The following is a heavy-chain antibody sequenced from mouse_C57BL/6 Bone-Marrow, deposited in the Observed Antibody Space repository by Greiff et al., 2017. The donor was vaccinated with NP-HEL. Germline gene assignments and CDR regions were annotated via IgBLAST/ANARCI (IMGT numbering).Heavy chain of an antibody. CDR1: GYTFTSYW. D-gene: IGHD1-1*01. Sequence: QVQLQQSGTELVKPGASVKLSCKASGYTFTSYWMHWVKQRPGQGLEWLGNINPSNGGTNYNEKFKSKAPLTVDKSSSTAYMQLSSLTSEDSAVYYCAREKYYGSSYVGWYFDVWGTGTTVTVSS. J-gene: IGHJ1*03. CDR3: AREKYYGSSYVGWYFDV. CDR2: INPSNGGT. V-gene: IGHV1-53*01.